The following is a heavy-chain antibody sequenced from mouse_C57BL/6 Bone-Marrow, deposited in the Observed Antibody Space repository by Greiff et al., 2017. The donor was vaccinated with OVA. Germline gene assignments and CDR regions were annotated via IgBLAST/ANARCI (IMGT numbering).Heavy chain of an antibody. CDR2: ISYDGSN. Sequence: ESGPGLVKPSQSLSLTCSVTGYSITSGYYWNWIRQFPGNKLEWMGYISYDGSNNYNPSLKNRISITRDTSKNQFFLKLNSVTTEDTATYYCAKGHYYGTPWGQGTLVTVSA. J-gene: IGHJ3*02. D-gene: IGHD1-1*01. V-gene: IGHV3-6*01. CDR1: GYSITSGYY. CDR3: AKGHYYGTP.